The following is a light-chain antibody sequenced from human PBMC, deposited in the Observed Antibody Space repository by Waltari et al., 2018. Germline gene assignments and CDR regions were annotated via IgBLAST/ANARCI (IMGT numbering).Light chain of an antibody. Sequence: EVVLTQSPGTLSLSPGERATLSCRANQSLTKRKFAWYQQKPGQAPRLLIYGACSRASGSPGRFSGSESVTDFTLTISSLEPEDFAVYYCQQYGSSILYTFGQGTKLEIK. CDR1: QSLTKRK. J-gene: IGKJ2*01. CDR2: GAC. V-gene: IGKV3-20*01. CDR3: QQYGSSILYT.